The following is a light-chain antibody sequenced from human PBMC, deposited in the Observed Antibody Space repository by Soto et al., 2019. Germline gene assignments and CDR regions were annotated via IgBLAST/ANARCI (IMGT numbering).Light chain of an antibody. CDR3: VAWDDSLNGYV. CDR1: SSNIGLNT. Sequence: QPVLTQPPSASGTPGQRVTISCSGSSSNIGLNTVTWYQHLPRAAPKLLIYTNDQRPSGVPDRFSASKSGTAASLAISGLQSEDEADYYSVAWDDSLNGYVFGTGTKLTVL. CDR2: TND. J-gene: IGLJ1*01. V-gene: IGLV1-44*01.